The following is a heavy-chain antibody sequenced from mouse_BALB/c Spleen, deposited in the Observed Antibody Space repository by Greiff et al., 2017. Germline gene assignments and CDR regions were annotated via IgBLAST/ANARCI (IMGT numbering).Heavy chain of an antibody. D-gene: IGHD2-1*01. CDR2: ISSGGSYT. Sequence: EVKLVESGGGLVKPGGSLKISCAASGFTFSSYTMSWVRQTPEKRLEWVATISSGGSYTYYPDSVKGRFTISRDNAKNTLYLQMSSLKSEDTAMYYCTRDRGSGNYVAAYWGQGTLVTVSA. J-gene: IGHJ3*01. V-gene: IGHV5-6-4*01. CDR1: GFTFSSYT. CDR3: TRDRGSGNYVAAY.